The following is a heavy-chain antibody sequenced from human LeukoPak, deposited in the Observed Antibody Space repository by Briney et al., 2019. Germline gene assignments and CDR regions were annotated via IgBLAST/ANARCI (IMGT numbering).Heavy chain of an antibody. J-gene: IGHJ4*02. D-gene: IGHD1-26*01. CDR3: ARLVGVTDYFDY. Sequence: SETLSLTCTVSGGSISSSNYYWGWIRQSPGKGLEWIGSISYSGRTHYNPSLKSRVSISVDTSNNHFSLKLASVTAADTSVFYCARLVGVTDYFDYWGQGTLVIVSS. CDR2: ISYSGRT. CDR1: GGSISSSNYY. V-gene: IGHV4-39*02.